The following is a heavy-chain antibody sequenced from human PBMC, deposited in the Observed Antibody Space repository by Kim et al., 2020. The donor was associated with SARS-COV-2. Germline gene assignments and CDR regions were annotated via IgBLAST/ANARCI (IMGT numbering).Heavy chain of an antibody. Sequence: GESLKISCKGSGYSFTSYWISWVRQMPGKGLEWMGRIDPSDSYTNYSPSFQGHVTISADKSISTAYLQWSSLKASDTAMYYCARLRVYSSSWYGGAGGMDVWGQGTTVTVSS. CDR3: ARLRVYSSSWYGGAGGMDV. CDR2: IDPSDSYT. J-gene: IGHJ6*02. CDR1: GYSFTSYW. D-gene: IGHD6-13*01. V-gene: IGHV5-10-1*01.